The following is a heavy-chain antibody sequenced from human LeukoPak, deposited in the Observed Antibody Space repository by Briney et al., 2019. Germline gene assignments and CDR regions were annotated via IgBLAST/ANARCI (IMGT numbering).Heavy chain of an antibody. Sequence: ASVKVSCKASGYTFTGYYMHWVRQAPGQGLEWMGLINHNSGGTNYAQKFQGRVTITRDTSITTAYMELSSLRSDDTAVYYCARPDSSGWYDYWGQGTLVTVSS. CDR3: ARPDSSGWYDY. J-gene: IGHJ4*02. CDR2: INHNSGGT. CDR1: GYTFTGYY. D-gene: IGHD6-19*01. V-gene: IGHV1-2*02.